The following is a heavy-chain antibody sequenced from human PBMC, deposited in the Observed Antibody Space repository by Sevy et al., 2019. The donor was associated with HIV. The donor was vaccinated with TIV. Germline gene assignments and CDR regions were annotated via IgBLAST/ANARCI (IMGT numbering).Heavy chain of an antibody. D-gene: IGHD3-3*02. J-gene: IGHJ4*02. CDR3: STDDLISY. Sequence: GGSLRLSCTASGFALPNAWMNWVRQVPGKGLEWVGHIKCITDGGAADYAAPVKGRFTISRHDSKNTLYLQMNSLKVEDTAVYFCSTDDLISYWGRGSLVTVSS. CDR1: GFALPNAW. CDR2: IKCITDGGAA. V-gene: IGHV3-15*07.